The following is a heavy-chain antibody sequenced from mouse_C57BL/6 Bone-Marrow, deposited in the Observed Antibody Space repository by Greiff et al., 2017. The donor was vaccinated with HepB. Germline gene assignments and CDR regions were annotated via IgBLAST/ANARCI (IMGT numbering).Heavy chain of an antibody. CDR3: AISPDYYGSSHFDY. D-gene: IGHD1-1*01. J-gene: IGHJ3*01. CDR2: IWRGGST. V-gene: IGHV2-5*01. CDR1: GFSLTSYG. Sequence: QVQLQQSGPGLVQPSQSLSITCTVSGFSLTSYGVHWVRQSPGKGLEWLGVIWRGGSTDYNAAFMSRLSITKDNSKSQVFFKMHSLQADDTTIYYCAISPDYYGSSHFDYWGQGTLVTVSA.